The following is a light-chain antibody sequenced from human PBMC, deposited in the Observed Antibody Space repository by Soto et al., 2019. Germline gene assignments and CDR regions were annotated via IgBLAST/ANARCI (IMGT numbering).Light chain of an antibody. CDR3: QQSYSSPYT. J-gene: IGKJ2*01. Sequence: GDRATITCRASQSISNYLNWYQQKPGKAPNLLIYIASNLHSGVPSRFSGSGSGTDFTLTISSLQPDDFATYCCQQSYSSPYTFGQGTKVDIK. V-gene: IGKV1-39*01. CDR2: IAS. CDR1: QSISNY.